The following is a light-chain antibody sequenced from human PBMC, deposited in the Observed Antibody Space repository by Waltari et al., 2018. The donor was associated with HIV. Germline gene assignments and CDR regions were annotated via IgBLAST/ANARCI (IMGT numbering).Light chain of an antibody. CDR1: SSAVGVYNS. CDR2: EVS. CDR3: CSYGGTYNV. V-gene: IGLV2-11*01. Sequence: QSALTQPRSVSGSPGQSVTISCTATSSAVGVYNSVSWYQQHPGKAPKLLIYEVSKWPSGVPDRFSGSKSGNTASLTISGLRADDEADYYCCSYGGTYNVFGTGTKVTIL. J-gene: IGLJ1*01.